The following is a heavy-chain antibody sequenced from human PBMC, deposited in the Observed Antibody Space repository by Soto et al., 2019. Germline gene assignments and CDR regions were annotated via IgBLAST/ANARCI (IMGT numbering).Heavy chain of an antibody. CDR1: GFTFNNAW. CDR3: TSFSGAFRD. J-gene: IGHJ4*02. D-gene: IGHD1-26*01. V-gene: IGHV3-15*07. CDR2: IQSKTDGGTT. Sequence: EIQLVESGGGLVKPGGSLRLSCAASGFTFNNAWMNWVRQAPGKGLEWVGRIQSKTDGGTTDYAAPVKGRFTLSRDDSKNTLYRQMDSLKTEDTAVYYCTSFSGAFRDWGPGTLVTVSS.